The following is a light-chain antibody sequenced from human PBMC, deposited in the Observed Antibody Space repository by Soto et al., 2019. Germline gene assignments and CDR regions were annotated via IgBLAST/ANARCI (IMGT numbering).Light chain of an antibody. CDR1: QSVSGY. J-gene: IGKJ1*01. Sequence: EIVLTQSPATLSLSPGERATLSCRASQSVSGYLAWYQQKPGQAPRLLIYGASIRATGVPATFSGSGSGTEFTLTISSLQSEDVAIYYCQHYSNWPPWTFGQGTKVDIK. V-gene: IGKV3-15*01. CDR2: GAS. CDR3: QHYSNWPPWT.